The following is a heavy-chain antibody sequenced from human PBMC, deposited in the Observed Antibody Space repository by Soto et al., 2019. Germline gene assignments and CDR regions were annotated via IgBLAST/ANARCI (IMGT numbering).Heavy chain of an antibody. V-gene: IGHV1-69*02. J-gene: IGHJ3*02. D-gene: IGHD6-19*01. CDR2: IIPILGIA. CDR1: GGTFSSYT. Sequence: ASVKVSCKASGGTFSSYTISWVRQAPGQGLEWMGRIIPILGIANYAQKFQGRVTITADKSTSTAYMELSSLRSEDTAVYYCAISVRIALDDASAIWGQGTLVTVSS. CDR3: AISVRIALDDASAI.